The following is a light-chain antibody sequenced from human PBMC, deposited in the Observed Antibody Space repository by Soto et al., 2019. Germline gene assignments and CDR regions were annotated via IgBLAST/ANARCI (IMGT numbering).Light chain of an antibody. Sequence: EIVMTQSPATLSVSPGERATLSCRASQSISSDLAWYQKKPGQAPRLLIYGASTRATDIPARISGSGSGTDFTVTISSLQSEDFAVYYCQQYNKWPPQYTFGQGTKLEIK. CDR2: GAS. CDR1: QSISSD. V-gene: IGKV3-15*01. CDR3: QQYNKWPPQYT. J-gene: IGKJ2*01.